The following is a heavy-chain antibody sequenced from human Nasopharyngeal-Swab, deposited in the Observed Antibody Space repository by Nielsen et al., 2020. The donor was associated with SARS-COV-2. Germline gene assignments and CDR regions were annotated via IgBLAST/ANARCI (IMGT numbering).Heavy chain of an antibody. CDR2: IYTSGST. V-gene: IGHV4-59*10. CDR1: GGSFSGYY. Sequence: SETLSLTCAVYGGSFSGYYWSWIRQPPGKGLEWIGRIYTSGSTNYNPSLKSRVTMSVDTSKNQFSLKLSSVTAADTAVYYCARALSGAYYYDSSGYYETNWFDPWGQGTLVTVSS. CDR3: ARALSGAYYYDSSGYYETNWFDP. D-gene: IGHD3-22*01. J-gene: IGHJ5*02.